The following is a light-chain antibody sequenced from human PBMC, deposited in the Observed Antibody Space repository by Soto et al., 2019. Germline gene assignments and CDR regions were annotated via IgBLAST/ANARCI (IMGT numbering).Light chain of an antibody. V-gene: IGKV3-20*01. Sequence: EIVLTQSPDTLSLSPGDRVTLSCRASQALLGSDLAWYQQKPGQAPRLVIYDVSTRATGIPDRFSGSGSGTDFTLTISSLEPADFAVYYCQQYGGSPRTFGRGTKVEI. J-gene: IGKJ1*01. CDR1: QALLGSD. CDR2: DVS. CDR3: QQYGGSPRT.